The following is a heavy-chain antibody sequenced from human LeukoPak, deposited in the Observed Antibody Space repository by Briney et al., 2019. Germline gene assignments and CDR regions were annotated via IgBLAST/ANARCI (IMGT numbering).Heavy chain of an antibody. CDR3: ARGGIYGVKIDY. V-gene: IGHV3-23*01. D-gene: IGHD2/OR15-2a*01. Sequence: GGTLRLSCEASGFIFSRYAMTWVRQAPGQGLEWVSGISASGGATYYADSVKGRFTVSRDNSMNTLYLQMNSLRAEDTAIYYCARGGIYGVKIDYWGQGNLVTVSS. CDR1: GFIFSRYA. J-gene: IGHJ4*02. CDR2: ISASGGAT.